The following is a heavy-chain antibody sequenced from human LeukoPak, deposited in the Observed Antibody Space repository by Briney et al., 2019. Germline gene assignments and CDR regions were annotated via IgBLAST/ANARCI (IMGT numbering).Heavy chain of an antibody. CDR1: RFTLNNYA. CDR3: ARTNDYGDSIPDY. V-gene: IGHV3-21*01. Sequence: PGGSLRLSCAASRFTLNNYAMSWVRQAPGKGLEWVSSISSSSYIYYADSVKGRFTISRDNAKNSLYLQMNSLRAEDTAVYYCARTNDYGDSIPDYWGQGTLVTVSS. J-gene: IGHJ4*02. CDR2: ISSSSYI. D-gene: IGHD4-17*01.